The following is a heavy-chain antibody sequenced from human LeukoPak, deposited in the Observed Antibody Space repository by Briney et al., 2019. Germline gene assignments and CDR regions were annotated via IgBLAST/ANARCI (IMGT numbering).Heavy chain of an antibody. D-gene: IGHD3-10*01. Sequence: SETLSLTCTVSGGSISSYYWSWIRQPPGKGLEWIGYIYYSGRTNYNPSLKSRVTISVDTSKNQFSLKPSSVTAADTAVYYCARLEITMVRGVIITLNAFDIWGQGTMVTVSS. CDR2: IYYSGRT. CDR1: GGSISSYY. V-gene: IGHV4-59*08. J-gene: IGHJ3*02. CDR3: ARLEITMVRGVIITLNAFDI.